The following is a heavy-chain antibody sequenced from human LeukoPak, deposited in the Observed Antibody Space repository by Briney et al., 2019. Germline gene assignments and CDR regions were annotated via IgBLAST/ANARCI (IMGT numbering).Heavy chain of an antibody. Sequence: ASVKVSCKASGYTFTSYGISWVRQASGQGLEWMGWISAYNGNTNYAQKLQGRVTMTTDTSTSTAYMELRSLRSDDTAVYYCARKASGYDYNWFDPWGQGTLVTVSS. D-gene: IGHD5-12*01. J-gene: IGHJ5*02. CDR3: ARKASGYDYNWFDP. CDR1: GYTFTSYG. CDR2: ISAYNGNT. V-gene: IGHV1-18*01.